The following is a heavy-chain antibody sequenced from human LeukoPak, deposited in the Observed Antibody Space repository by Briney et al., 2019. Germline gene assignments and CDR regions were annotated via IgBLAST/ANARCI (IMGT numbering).Heavy chain of an antibody. CDR1: GYTFTSYD. CDR2: MNPNSGNT. D-gene: IGHD4-17*01. J-gene: IGHJ5*02. V-gene: IGHV1-8*01. CDR3: AVGVYGDYENWFDP. Sequence: GASVKVSCKASGYTFTSYDINWVRQATGQGLEWVGWMNPNSGNTGYAQKFQGRVTMTRNTSISTAYMELSSLRSEDTAVYYCAVGVYGDYENWFDPWGQGTLVTVSS.